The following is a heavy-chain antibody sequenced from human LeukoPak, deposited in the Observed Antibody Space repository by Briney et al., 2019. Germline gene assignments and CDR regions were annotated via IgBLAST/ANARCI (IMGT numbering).Heavy chain of an antibody. V-gene: IGHV1-18*01. D-gene: IGHD5-12*01. CDR2: ISGYNGNT. J-gene: IGHJ6*02. Sequence: GASVKVSCKASGYTFTSYAISWVRRAPGQGLEWIGWISGYNGNTNYAQKLQGRVTMTTDTSTTTAYMELRSLRSDDTAVYYCARDVSPENSAYDWAIYYYYTMDVWGQGTTVTVSS. CDR1: GYTFTSYA. CDR3: ARDVSPENSAYDWAIYYYYTMDV.